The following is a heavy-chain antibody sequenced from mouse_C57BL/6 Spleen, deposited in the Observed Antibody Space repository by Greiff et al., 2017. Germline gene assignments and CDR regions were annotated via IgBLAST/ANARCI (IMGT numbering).Heavy chain of an antibody. D-gene: IGHD3-3*01. CDR2: IDPETGGT. Sequence: QVQLQQSGAELVRPGASVTLSCKASGYTFTDYEMHWVKQTPVHGLEWIGAIDPETGGTAYNQKFKGKAILTADKSSSPAYMELRSLTSEDSAVYYCTRYVAVKSWFAYWGQGTLVTVSA. CDR3: TRYVAVKSWFAY. V-gene: IGHV1-15*01. J-gene: IGHJ3*01. CDR1: GYTFTDYE.